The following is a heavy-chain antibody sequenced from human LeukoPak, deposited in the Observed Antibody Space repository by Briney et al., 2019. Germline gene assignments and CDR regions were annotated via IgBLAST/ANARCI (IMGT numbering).Heavy chain of an antibody. CDR3: ARAVVMFAFDI. CDR2: IYSGGST. D-gene: IGHD3-22*01. Sequence: PGGSLRLSCAASGFTVSSNYKSWVRQAPGKGLEWVSVIYSGGSTYYADSVKGRFTISRDNSKNTLYLQMNSLRAEDTAVYYCARAVVMFAFDIWGQGTMVTVSS. V-gene: IGHV3-53*01. J-gene: IGHJ3*02. CDR1: GFTVSSNY.